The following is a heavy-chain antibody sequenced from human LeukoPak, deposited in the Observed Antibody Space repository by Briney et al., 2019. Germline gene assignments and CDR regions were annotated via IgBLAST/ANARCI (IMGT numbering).Heavy chain of an antibody. V-gene: IGHV3-7*01. J-gene: IGHJ2*01. CDR3: AKNAL. CDR1: GFTFDNYW. Sequence: GGSLRLWCAVSGFTFDNYWMSWVRQAPGKGLEWVAKINQDGSDRYYVDSVKGRFTISRDNAKNSLYLQMSSLRAEDTAVYYCAKNALWGRGTLVTVSS. CDR2: INQDGSDR.